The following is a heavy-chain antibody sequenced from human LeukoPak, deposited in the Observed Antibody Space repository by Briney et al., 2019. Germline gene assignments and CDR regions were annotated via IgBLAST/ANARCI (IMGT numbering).Heavy chain of an antibody. CDR3: ARWSSGWYQLSQSDAFDI. D-gene: IGHD6-19*01. Sequence: ASVKVSCKASGGTFSSYAISWVRQAPGQGLEWMGGIIPIFGTANYAQKFQGRVMITADESTSTAYMELSSLRSEDTAVYYCARWSSGWYQLSQSDAFDIWGQGTMVTVSS. V-gene: IGHV1-69*13. CDR1: GGTFSSYA. CDR2: IIPIFGTA. J-gene: IGHJ3*02.